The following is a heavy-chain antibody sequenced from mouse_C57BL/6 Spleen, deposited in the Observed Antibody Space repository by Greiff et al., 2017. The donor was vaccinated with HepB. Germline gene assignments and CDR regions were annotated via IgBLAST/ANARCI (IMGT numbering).Heavy chain of an antibody. CDR3: ARGWTVVDYFDY. V-gene: IGHV1-69*01. J-gene: IGHJ2*01. Sequence: QVQLQQPGAELVMPGASVKLSCKASGYTFTSYWMHWVKQRPGQGLEWIGEIDPSDSYTNYNQKFKGKSTLTVDKSSSTAYMQLSSLTSEDSAVYYWARGWTVVDYFDYWGQGTTLTVSS. D-gene: IGHD1-1*01. CDR2: IDPSDSYT. CDR1: GYTFTSYW.